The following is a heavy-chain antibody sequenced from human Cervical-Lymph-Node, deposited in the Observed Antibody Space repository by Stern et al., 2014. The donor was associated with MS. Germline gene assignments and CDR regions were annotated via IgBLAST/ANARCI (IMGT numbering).Heavy chain of an antibody. J-gene: IGHJ6*02. CDR1: GGTFNSHA. CDR3: ATEEEDTGYQTYGMDV. CDR2: IIPGLNTP. Sequence: QVQLVQSGPEMKKPGSSVKVSCKSSGGTFNSHAISWIRQAPGQGLEWVGVIIPGLNTPNYAQKFHGRVTITADESTRTAYLEVSSLRYEDTAVYYCATEEEDTGYQTYGMDVWGQGTTVTVSS. V-gene: IGHV1-69*01. D-gene: IGHD5-12*01.